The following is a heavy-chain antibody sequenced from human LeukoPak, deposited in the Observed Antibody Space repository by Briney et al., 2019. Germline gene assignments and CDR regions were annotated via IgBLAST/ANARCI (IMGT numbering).Heavy chain of an antibody. D-gene: IGHD3-22*01. Sequence: GGSLRLSCAASGFIFSDYNMHWVRQVPGKGLEAVSYISRSGNIIYYADSVKGRFTISRDNAKNSLYLQMNSLRAEDTAVYYCARHAYDSSGYYYLFGTGNRMEFDYWGQGTLVTVSS. J-gene: IGHJ4*02. CDR2: ISRSGNII. V-gene: IGHV3-11*04. CDR3: ARHAYDSSGYYYLFGTGNRMEFDY. CDR1: GFIFSDYN.